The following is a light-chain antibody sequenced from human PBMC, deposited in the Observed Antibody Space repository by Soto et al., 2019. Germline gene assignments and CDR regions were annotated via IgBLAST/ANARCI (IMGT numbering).Light chain of an antibody. J-gene: IGKJ1*01. V-gene: IGKV3-15*01. CDR3: QQYNNWPPWT. CDR1: QSVSSN. CDR2: GAS. Sequence: EIVMTQSPATLSVSPGDRATLSCRASQSVSSNLAWYQQRPGQAPRLLIYGASTRATGIPARFSGSGSGTDFTLTISSLEPEDFAVYYCQQYNNWPPWTFGQGTKVDIK.